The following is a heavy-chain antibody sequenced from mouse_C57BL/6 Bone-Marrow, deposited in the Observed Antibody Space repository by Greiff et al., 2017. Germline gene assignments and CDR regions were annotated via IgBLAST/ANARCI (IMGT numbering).Heavy chain of an antibody. J-gene: IGHJ2*01. CDR1: GYTFTSYW. D-gene: IGHD1-1*01. V-gene: IGHV1-64*01. CDR3: ARPNGDYYGSSPGY. Sequence: QVQLQQPGAELVKPGASVKLSCKASGYTFTSYWMHWVKQRPGQGLEWIGMIHPNSGSTNYNEKFKSKATLTVDKSSSTAYMQLSSLTSEDSAVDYCARPNGDYYGSSPGYWGQGTTLTVSS. CDR2: IHPNSGST.